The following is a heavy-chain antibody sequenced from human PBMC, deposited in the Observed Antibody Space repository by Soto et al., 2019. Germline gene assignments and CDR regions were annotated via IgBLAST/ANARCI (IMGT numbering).Heavy chain of an antibody. D-gene: IGHD6-6*01. V-gene: IGHV1-18*01. CDR3: ARASIAARPRGYYFDY. CDR1: GYTFINYG. CDR2: TSPYNGDT. J-gene: IGHJ4*02. Sequence: ASVKVSCKASGYTFINYGVSWMRQAPGQGLECLGWTSPYNGDTYYAQSLQGRVTVTKDTSTNTAYMELRSLRSEDTAVYYCARASIAARPRGYYFDYWGQGTLVTVSS.